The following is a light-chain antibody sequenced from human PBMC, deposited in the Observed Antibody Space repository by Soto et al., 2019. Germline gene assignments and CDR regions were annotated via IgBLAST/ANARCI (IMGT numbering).Light chain of an antibody. CDR1: QSVSNSF. Sequence: EVGLTQAPCSLSFCPGETAALSCMASQSVSNSFLAWYQQKAGQSPRLLIYAASARAIGIPDRFSGSGSGTDFTLTISRLEPEDFAVYYCQQYGHSPRTFGQGTKVDIK. CDR2: AAS. CDR3: QQYGHSPRT. J-gene: IGKJ1*01. V-gene: IGKV3-20*01.